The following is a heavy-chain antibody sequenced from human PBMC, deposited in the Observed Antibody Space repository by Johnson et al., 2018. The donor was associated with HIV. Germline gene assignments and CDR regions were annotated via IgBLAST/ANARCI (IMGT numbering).Heavy chain of an antibody. J-gene: IGHJ3*02. V-gene: IGHV3-23*04. Sequence: MLLVESGGGLVQPGGSLRLSCAASGFTFSSYAMSWVRQAPGKGLAWVSGIVGSGGSPYYAASVKGRFTISRDNSKNTLYLQMNSLRAEDTAVYYCAKDQGIEMAGYDGFDIWGQGTMVTVSS. CDR1: GFTFSSYA. CDR2: IVGSGGSP. D-gene: IGHD5-24*01. CDR3: AKDQGIEMAGYDGFDI.